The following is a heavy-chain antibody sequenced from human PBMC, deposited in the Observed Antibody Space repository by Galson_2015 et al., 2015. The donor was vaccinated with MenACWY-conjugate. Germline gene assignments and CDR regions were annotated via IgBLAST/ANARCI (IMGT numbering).Heavy chain of an antibody. CDR3: TRADHRYCGRTNCPFDY. J-gene: IGHJ4*02. V-gene: IGHV3-49*03. D-gene: IGHD2-2*01. CDR2: IQSKNYGANT. CDR1: GFAFGDYL. Sequence: SLRLSCATSGFAFGDYLMGWFRQAPGKGLEWVGYIQSKNYGANTQYAASVKDRFTISRDDSRSIAYLQMNSLKTEDTALYYCTRADHRYCGRTNCPFDYWGQGTLVTVSS.